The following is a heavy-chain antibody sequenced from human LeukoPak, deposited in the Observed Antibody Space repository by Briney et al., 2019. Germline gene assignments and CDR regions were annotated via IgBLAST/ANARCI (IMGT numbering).Heavy chain of an antibody. Sequence: SETLSLTCTVSGGSIASNIYFWDWIRQPPGKGLEWIGSISYTGTTYYNPFLKSRVTISVDTSKNQFSLKLTSVTAADTAVYYCARRYGDYRRFDYWGQGTLVTVSS. CDR3: ARRYGDYRRFDY. CDR2: ISYTGTT. J-gene: IGHJ4*02. CDR1: GGSIASNIYF. D-gene: IGHD4-17*01. V-gene: IGHV4-39*01.